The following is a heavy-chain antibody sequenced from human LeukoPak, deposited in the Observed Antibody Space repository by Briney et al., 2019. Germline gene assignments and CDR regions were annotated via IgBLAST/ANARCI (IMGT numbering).Heavy chain of an antibody. D-gene: IGHD3-3*01. J-gene: IGHJ3*02. CDR3: ARAGFWSGYLGLGAFDI. CDR1: GFTFSSYA. Sequence: QSGRSLRLSCAASGFTFSSYAMHWVRQAPGKGLEWVAVISYDGSNKYYADSVKGRFTISRDNSKNTLYLQMNSLRAEDTAVYYCARAGFWSGYLGLGAFDIWGQGTMVTVSS. CDR2: ISYDGSNK. V-gene: IGHV3-30*01.